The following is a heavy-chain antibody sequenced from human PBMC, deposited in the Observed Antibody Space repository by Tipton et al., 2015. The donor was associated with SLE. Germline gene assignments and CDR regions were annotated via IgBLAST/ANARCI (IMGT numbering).Heavy chain of an antibody. V-gene: IGHV4-59*01. Sequence: TLSLTCTVSVGSISSYYWSWIRQPPGKGLEWIGYIYYSGSTNYNPSLKSRVTISVDTSKNQFSLKLSSVTAADTAVYYRARDTRGLATIWGAFDIWGQGTMVTVSS. D-gene: IGHD5-12*01. CDR2: IYYSGST. CDR1: VGSISSYY. CDR3: ARDTRGLATIWGAFDI. J-gene: IGHJ3*02.